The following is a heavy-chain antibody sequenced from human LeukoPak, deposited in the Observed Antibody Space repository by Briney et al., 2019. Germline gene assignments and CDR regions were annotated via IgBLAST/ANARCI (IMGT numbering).Heavy chain of an antibody. CDR1: GFTVSSNY. J-gene: IGHJ4*02. CDR2: ISGSGGST. V-gene: IGHV3-23*01. Sequence: PGGSLRLSCAASGFTVSSNYMSWVRQAPGKGLEWVSAISGSGGSTYYADSVKGRFTISRDNSKNTLYLQMNSLRAEDTAVYYCAKVGPTVTHVGFDYWGQGTLVTVSS. CDR3: AKVGPTVTHVGFDY. D-gene: IGHD4-17*01.